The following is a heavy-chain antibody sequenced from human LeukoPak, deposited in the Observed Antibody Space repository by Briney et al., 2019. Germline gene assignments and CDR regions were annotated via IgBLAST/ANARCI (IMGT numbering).Heavy chain of an antibody. CDR3: AREDVVLVDAVRYYYYGMDV. V-gene: IGHV1-2*02. Sequence: ASVKVSCKASGYTFTGHYMHWVRQAPGQGLEWMGWINPISGGTNFAQKFQGRVTMTRDTSTSTVYMELSSLKSEDTAVYYCAREDVVLVDAVRYYYYGMDVWGQGTTVTVSS. D-gene: IGHD2-8*01. CDR1: GYTFTGHY. CDR2: INPISGGT. J-gene: IGHJ6*02.